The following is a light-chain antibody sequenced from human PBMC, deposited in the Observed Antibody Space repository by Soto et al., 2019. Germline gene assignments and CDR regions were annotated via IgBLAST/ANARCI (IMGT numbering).Light chain of an antibody. CDR1: AIDVGIYNR. Sequence: QFGLTQPPSVSGSPGPSSTFSCTGTAIDVGIYNRFSWYQQPPGTAPKLTIFEVSNRPSGVPDRFSGSKSGNTASLTISGLQAEDEADYYCSSYTGSSTVFGGGTKLTVL. J-gene: IGLJ2*01. V-gene: IGLV2-18*02. CDR2: EVS. CDR3: SSYTGSSTV.